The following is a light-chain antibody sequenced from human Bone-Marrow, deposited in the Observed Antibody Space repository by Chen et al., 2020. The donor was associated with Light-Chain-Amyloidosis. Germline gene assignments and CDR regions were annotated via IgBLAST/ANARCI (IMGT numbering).Light chain of an antibody. V-gene: IGLV3-25*03. CDR2: RDT. J-gene: IGLJ2*01. CDR3: QSADSSGTYEVI. Sequence: SYELPQPPSLSVSPGQTARLTCSGDDLPTKYAYWYKQKPGQAPVLVIHRDTERPSGISERFSGSSSGTTATLTISGVQAEDEADYHCQSADSSGTYEVIFGGGTKLTVL. CDR1: DLPTKY.